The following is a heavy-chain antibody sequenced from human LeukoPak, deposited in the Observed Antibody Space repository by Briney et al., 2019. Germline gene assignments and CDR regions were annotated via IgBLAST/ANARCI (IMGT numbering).Heavy chain of an antibody. V-gene: IGHV3-53*01. Sequence: GESLRLSCAASGFTVSNNFMGWVRQAPGKGLEWVSGIYAGGSTYYADSVKGRFTISRDNAKDTLYLQMNSLRAEDTAVYYCTRERLERHDAFDMWGQGTVVTVSS. CDR1: GFTVSNNF. CDR3: TRERLERHDAFDM. CDR2: IYAGGST. D-gene: IGHD1-1*01. J-gene: IGHJ3*02.